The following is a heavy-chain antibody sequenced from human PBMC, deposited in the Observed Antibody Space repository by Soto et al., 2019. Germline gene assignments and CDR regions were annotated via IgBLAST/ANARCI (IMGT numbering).Heavy chain of an antibody. D-gene: IGHD5-18*01. CDR2: ISAYNGNT. V-gene: IGHV1-18*04. CDR3: ARDLPIQLVRNYYGMDV. CDR1: GYTFTSYG. Sequence: GASVKVSCKASGYTFTSYGISWVRQAPGQGLEWMGWISAYNGNTNYAQKLQGRVTMTTDTSTSTAYMELRSLRSDDTAVYYCARDLPIQLVRNYYGMDVWGQGPTVTVSS. J-gene: IGHJ6*02.